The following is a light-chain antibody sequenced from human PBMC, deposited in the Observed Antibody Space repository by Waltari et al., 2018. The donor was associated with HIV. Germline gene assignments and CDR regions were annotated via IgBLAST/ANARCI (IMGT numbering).Light chain of an antibody. CDR1: SSDVGSYTL. V-gene: IGLV2-23*01. Sequence: QSALTQSASVSGSHGQSIPISCTGTSSDVGSYTLVSWYRQLPGVAPKLMIYEGSKRPSGVSTRFSDSKSGNTASLTISGLQAEDEADYYCCSYAGSSVYVFGSGTEVAVL. J-gene: IGLJ1*01. CDR2: EGS. CDR3: CSYAGSSVYV.